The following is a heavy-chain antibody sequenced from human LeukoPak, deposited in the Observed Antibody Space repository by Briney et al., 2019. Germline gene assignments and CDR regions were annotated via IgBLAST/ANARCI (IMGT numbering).Heavy chain of an antibody. CDR2: ISSSGTI. J-gene: IGHJ4*02. Sequence: GGSLRLSCAASGFIFSRYNMNWVRQAPGKGLGWVSYISSSGTIYYADSVKGRFAISRDNAKNSLYLQMNSLRAEDTAVYYCARELSNYDFWLWGQGTLVTVSS. CDR3: ARELSNYDFWL. CDR1: GFIFSRYN. V-gene: IGHV3-48*01. D-gene: IGHD3-3*01.